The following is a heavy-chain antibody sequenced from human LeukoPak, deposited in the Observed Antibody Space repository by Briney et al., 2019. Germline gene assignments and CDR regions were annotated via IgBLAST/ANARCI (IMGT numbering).Heavy chain of an antibody. D-gene: IGHD2-2*01. CDR3: AKDMIDRGYCSSTSCRMSLFDY. J-gene: IGHJ4*02. Sequence: PGGSLRLSCAASGFTFDDYTMHWVRQAPGKGLEWVSLISWDGGSTYYADSVKGRFTISRDTSKNSLYLQMNSLRTEDTALYYCAKDMIDRGYCSSTSCRMSLFDYWGQGTLVTVSS. CDR2: ISWDGGST. V-gene: IGHV3-43*01. CDR1: GFTFDDYT.